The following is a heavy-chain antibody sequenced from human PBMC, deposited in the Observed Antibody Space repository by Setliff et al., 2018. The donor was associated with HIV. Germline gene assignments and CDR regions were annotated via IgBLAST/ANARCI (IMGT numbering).Heavy chain of an antibody. CDR2: ISSNGGST. V-gene: IGHV3-64*02. Sequence: PGGSLRLSCAASGFTFSSYAMHWVRQAPGKGLEYVSAISSNGGSTYYADSVKGRFTISRDNSKNTLYLQMGSLRAEDMAVYYCARDRCDFWSGYPSCWFDPWGQGTLVTVSS. D-gene: IGHD3-3*01. J-gene: IGHJ5*02. CDR1: GFTFSSYA. CDR3: ARDRCDFWSGYPSCWFDP.